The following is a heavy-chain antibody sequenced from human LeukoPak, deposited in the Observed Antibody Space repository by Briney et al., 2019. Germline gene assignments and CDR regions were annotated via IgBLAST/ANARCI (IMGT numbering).Heavy chain of an antibody. Sequence: GGSLRLSCAASGFTYRSYEMNWVRQAPGKGLEWVSYISSSGSTIYYADSVKGRFTISRDNAKNSLYLQMNSLRAEDTAVYYCARNPDYDFWSGYYTGPDYWGQGTLVTVSS. CDR1: GFTYRSYE. V-gene: IGHV3-48*03. CDR2: ISSSGSTI. J-gene: IGHJ4*02. CDR3: ARNPDYDFWSGYYTGPDY. D-gene: IGHD3-3*01.